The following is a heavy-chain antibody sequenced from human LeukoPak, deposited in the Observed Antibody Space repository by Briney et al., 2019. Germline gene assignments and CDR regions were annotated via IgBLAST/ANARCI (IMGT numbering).Heavy chain of an antibody. CDR2: IWYDGSNK. CDR3: AREGYDFWFDY. J-gene: IGHJ4*02. V-gene: IGHV3-33*01. CDR1: GFTFSSYG. D-gene: IGHD3-3*01. Sequence: GRSLRLSCAASGFTFSSYGVHWVRQAPGKGLEWVAVIWYDGSNKYYADSVKGRFTISRDNSKNTLYLQMNSLRAEDTAVYYCAREGYDFWFDYWGQGTLVTVSS.